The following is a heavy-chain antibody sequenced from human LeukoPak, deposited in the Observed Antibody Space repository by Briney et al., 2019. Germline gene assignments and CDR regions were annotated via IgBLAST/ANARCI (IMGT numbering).Heavy chain of an antibody. D-gene: IGHD1-7*01. V-gene: IGHV3-48*03. Sequence: GGSLRLSCAASGFSISSYEMNWVRQAPGKGLEWLSYISSSGSTIYYADSVKGRFTISRDNAKNSLYLQMNSLRAEDTAVYYCARVELAPYYYYMDVWGKGTTVTVSS. J-gene: IGHJ6*03. CDR3: ARVELAPYYYYMDV. CDR1: GFSISSYE. CDR2: ISSSGSTI.